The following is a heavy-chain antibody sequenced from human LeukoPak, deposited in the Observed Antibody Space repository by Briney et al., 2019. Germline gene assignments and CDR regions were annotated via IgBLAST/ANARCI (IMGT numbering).Heavy chain of an antibody. V-gene: IGHV4-39*07. J-gene: IGHJ4*02. CDR3: AREGGSSWSTFDY. Sequence: SETLSLTCTVSGGSISSSSYYWGWIRQPPGKGLEWIGSIYYSGSTYYNPSLKSRVIISLDTSKDQFSLKLSSVTAADTAVYYCAREGGSSWSTFDYWGQGTLVTVSS. D-gene: IGHD6-13*01. CDR1: GGSISSSSYY. CDR2: IYYSGST.